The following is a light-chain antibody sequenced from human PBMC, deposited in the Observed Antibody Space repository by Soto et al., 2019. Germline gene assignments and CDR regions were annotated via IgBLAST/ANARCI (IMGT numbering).Light chain of an antibody. V-gene: IGKV1-5*01. CDR1: QSISSW. CDR3: QQYNDYWT. Sequence: DIQMTQSPSTLSASVADSVTITCRASQSISSWLAWYQQKPGKAPKLLIYDASSLESGVPSGFSGSGSATEFTLTISSLQPDDFATYYCQQYNDYWTFGQGTKVDIK. J-gene: IGKJ1*01. CDR2: DAS.